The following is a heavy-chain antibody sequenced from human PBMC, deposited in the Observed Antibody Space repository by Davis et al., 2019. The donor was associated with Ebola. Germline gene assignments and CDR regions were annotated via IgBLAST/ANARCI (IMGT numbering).Heavy chain of an antibody. V-gene: IGHV1-3*01. J-gene: IGHJ4*02. CDR2: INAGNGNT. Sequence: AASVKVSCKASGYIFTSYAMHWVRQAPGQRLEWMGWINAGNGNTKYSQKFQGRVTITRDTSASTAYMELSSLRSEDTAVYYCARDSWGFGIGETAGWGQGTLVTVSS. CDR1: GYIFTSYA. CDR3: ARDSWGFGIGETAG. D-gene: IGHD1-26*01.